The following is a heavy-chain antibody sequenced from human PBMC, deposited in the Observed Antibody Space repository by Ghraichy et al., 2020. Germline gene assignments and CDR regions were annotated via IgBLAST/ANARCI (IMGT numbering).Heavy chain of an antibody. Sequence: ASVNVSCKASGYSFSGYFIHWVRQAPGQRLEWMGRINPNGGATDDAQKFQGRVTLTRDSSLRTAYMEFSSLTSDDTAVYYCARTTVTLIRGILTSPDYWGQGTLLIVSS. D-gene: IGHD3-10*01. CDR2: INPNGGAT. V-gene: IGHV1-2*06. CDR1: GYSFSGYF. CDR3: ARTTVTLIRGILTSPDY. J-gene: IGHJ4*02.